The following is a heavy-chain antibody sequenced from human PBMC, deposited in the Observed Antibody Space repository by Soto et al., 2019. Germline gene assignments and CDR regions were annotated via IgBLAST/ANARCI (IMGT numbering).Heavy chain of an antibody. CDR3: ARGARGYSYGYDGYYYYGMDV. CDR2: ISYDGSNK. V-gene: IGHV3-30-3*01. J-gene: IGHJ6*02. CDR1: GFTFSSYA. Sequence: GGSLRLSCAASGFTFSSYAMHWVRPAPGKGLEWVAVISYDGSNKYYADSVKGRFTISRDNSKNTLYLQMNSLRAEDTAVYYCARGARGYSYGYDGYYYYGMDVWGQGTTVTVSS. D-gene: IGHD5-18*01.